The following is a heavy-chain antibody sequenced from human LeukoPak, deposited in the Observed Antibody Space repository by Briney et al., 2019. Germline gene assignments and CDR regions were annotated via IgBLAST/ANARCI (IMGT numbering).Heavy chain of an antibody. V-gene: IGHV1-18*01. D-gene: IGHD6-19*01. J-gene: IGHJ4*02. Sequence: ASVKLSCKPSGYTFTNYGFTWVRQAPGQGLEWMGWISAYNGNTNYARKFQGRVTMTTDTSTSTAYMELRSLRSDDTAVYYCARVPDSSGWYYFDYWGQGTLVTVSS. CDR1: GYTFTNYG. CDR2: ISAYNGNT. CDR3: ARVPDSSGWYYFDY.